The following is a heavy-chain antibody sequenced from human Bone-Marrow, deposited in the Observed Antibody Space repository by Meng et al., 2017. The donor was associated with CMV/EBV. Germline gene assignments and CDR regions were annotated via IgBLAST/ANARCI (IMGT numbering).Heavy chain of an antibody. CDR2: IRYDVSNK. D-gene: IGHD6-6*01. J-gene: IGHJ4*02. CDR1: GFTFSSYG. Sequence: GESLKISCAASGFTFSSYGMHWVRQAPGKGLEWVAFIRYDVSNKYYADSVKGRFTISRDNSKNTLYLQMNSLRAEDTAVYYCAKDKSPYSSSGIDYWGQGTLVTVSS. V-gene: IGHV3-30*02. CDR3: AKDKSPYSSSGIDY.